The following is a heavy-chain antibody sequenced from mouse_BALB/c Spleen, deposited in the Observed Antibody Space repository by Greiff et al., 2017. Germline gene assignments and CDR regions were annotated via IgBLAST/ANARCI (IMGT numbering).Heavy chain of an antibody. D-gene: IGHD1-1*02. CDR2: ISDGGSYT. CDR1: GFTFSDYY. Sequence: EVKLMESGGGLVKPGGSLKLSCAASGFTFSDYYMSWVRQTPEKRLEWVATISDGGSYTYYPDSVKGRFTISRDNAKNNLYLQMSSLKSEDTAMYYCARNYGPMDYWGQGTSVTVSS. CDR3: ARNYGPMDY. V-gene: IGHV5-4*02. J-gene: IGHJ4*01.